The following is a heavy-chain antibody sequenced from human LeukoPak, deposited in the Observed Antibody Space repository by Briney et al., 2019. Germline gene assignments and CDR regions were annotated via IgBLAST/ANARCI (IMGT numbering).Heavy chain of an antibody. CDR1: GFTFSSYS. Sequence: GGSLRLSCAASGFTFSSYSMNWVRQAPGKGLEWVSYISSSSSTIYYADSVKGRFTISRDNAKNSLYLQMNSLRAEDTAVYYCASLTYCGGDCSDAFDIWGQGTMVTVSS. CDR3: ASLTYCGGDCSDAFDI. J-gene: IGHJ3*02. V-gene: IGHV3-48*01. D-gene: IGHD2-21*02. CDR2: ISSSSSTI.